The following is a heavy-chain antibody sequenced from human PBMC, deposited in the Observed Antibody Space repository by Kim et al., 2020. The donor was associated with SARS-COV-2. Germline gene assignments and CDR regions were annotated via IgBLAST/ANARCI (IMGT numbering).Heavy chain of an antibody. CDR3: AKESPTLRYFDS. D-gene: IGHD2-15*01. V-gene: IGHV3-30*02. Sequence: KCLADSVKCRFTISRDNSKTTVSLQDNSLRSEDTAVYFCAKESPTLRYFDSWGQGTMVTVPS. CDR2: K. J-gene: IGHJ4*02.